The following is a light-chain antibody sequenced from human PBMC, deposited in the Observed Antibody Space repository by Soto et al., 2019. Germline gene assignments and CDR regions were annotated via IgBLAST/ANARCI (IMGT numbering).Light chain of an antibody. CDR3: QQYHNWSPRT. V-gene: IGKV3D-15*01. J-gene: IGKJ3*01. CDR2: GAS. CDR1: QSVSSN. Sequence: EIVMTQSPATLSVSPGERATLSCRASQSVSSNLAWYQQKPGQAPRLLIYGASTRATGIPARFSGSGSGTEFTLTISSLQSEDFAVYYCQQYHNWSPRTFGPGTKVDIK.